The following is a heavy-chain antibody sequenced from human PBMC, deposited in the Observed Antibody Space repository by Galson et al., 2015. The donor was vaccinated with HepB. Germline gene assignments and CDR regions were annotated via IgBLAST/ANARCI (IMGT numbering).Heavy chain of an antibody. CDR1: GYTFTSYY. J-gene: IGHJ6*02. V-gene: IGHV1-46*01. D-gene: IGHD6-19*01. Sequence: SVKVSCKASGYTFTSYYMHWVRQAPGQGLEWMGIINPSGGSTSYAQKFQGRVTMTRDTSTSTVYMELSSLRSEDTAVYYCARDSPGSSGWFDLRDYYYGMDVWGQGTTVTVSS. CDR3: ARDSPGSSGWFDLRDYYYGMDV. CDR2: INPSGGST.